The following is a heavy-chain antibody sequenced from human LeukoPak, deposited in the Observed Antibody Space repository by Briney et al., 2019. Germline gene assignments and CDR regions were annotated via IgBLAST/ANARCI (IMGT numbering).Heavy chain of an antibody. CDR1: GFSLSTSGVG. V-gene: IGHV2-5*01. CDR3: AHSMVYDRDYCYYYMDV. CDR2: IYWNDDK. J-gene: IGHJ6*03. D-gene: IGHD3-22*01. Sequence: ESGPTLVKPTQPLTLTCTFSGFSLSTSGVGVGWIRQPPGKALEWLALIYWNDDKRYSPSLKSRLTITKDTSKNQVVLTMTNMDPVDTATYYCAHSMVYDRDYCYYYMDVWGKGTTVTVSS.